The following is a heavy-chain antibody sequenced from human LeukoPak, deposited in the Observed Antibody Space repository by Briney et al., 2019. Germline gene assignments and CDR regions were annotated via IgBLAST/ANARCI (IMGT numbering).Heavy chain of an antibody. Sequence: GGSLRPSCAASGFTFSSYAMSWVRQAPGKGLEWVSGISGSGGSTYYADSVKGRFTISRDNFKNTLYLQMNSLRAEDTAVYYCAKSSGSGSYYWFDPWGQGTLVTVSS. CDR2: ISGSGGST. V-gene: IGHV3-23*01. D-gene: IGHD1-26*01. CDR1: GFTFSSYA. J-gene: IGHJ5*02. CDR3: AKSSGSGSYYWFDP.